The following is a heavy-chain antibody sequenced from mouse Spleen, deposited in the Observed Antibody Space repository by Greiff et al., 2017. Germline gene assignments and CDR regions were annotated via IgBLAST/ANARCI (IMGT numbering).Heavy chain of an antibody. D-gene: IGHD3-1*01. CDR2: IWGDGST. CDR3: ARDGALYTMDY. Sequence: QVQLQQSGPGLVAPSQRLSITCSVSGFSLTTYGVHWVRQPPGKGLEWLVVIWGDGSTTYNSGLKSRLSIRKDNSKSQVFLKMNSLQTDDTAMYYCARDGALYTMDYWGQGTSVTVSS. V-gene: IGHV2-6*03. CDR1: GFSLTTYG. J-gene: IGHJ4*01.